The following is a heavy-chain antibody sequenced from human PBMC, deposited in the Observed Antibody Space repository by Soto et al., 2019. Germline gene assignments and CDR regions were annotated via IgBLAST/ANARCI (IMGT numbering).Heavy chain of an antibody. J-gene: IGHJ4*01. CDR3: ENLIVFHSSYYHDY. CDR2: INHSVNT. D-gene: IGHD1-26*01. Sequence: SSTLSLTCGVSGYSFTSGFYWGWIRRSPGKGLEWLGEINHSVNTNYNPSLKSRVTMLVDTSKNQFSLSLSSVTAADTAVYYCENLIVFHSSYYHDYWGHGTLVTFSS. V-gene: IGHV4-34*01. CDR1: GYSFTSGFY.